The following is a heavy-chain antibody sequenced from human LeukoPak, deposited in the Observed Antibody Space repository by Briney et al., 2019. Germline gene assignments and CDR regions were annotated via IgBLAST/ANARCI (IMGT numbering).Heavy chain of an antibody. Sequence: GASVKVSCKASGDTFTSYDINWVRQATGQGLEWMGWMNPNSGNTGYAQKFQGRVTMTRNTSISTAYMELSSLRSEDTAVYYCARGLRITMVRGVLNWFDPWGQGTLVTVSS. J-gene: IGHJ5*02. CDR2: MNPNSGNT. V-gene: IGHV1-8*01. CDR1: GDTFTSYD. D-gene: IGHD3-10*01. CDR3: ARGLRITMVRGVLNWFDP.